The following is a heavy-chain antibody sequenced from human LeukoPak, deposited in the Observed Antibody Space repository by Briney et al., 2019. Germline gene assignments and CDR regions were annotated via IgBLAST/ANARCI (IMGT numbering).Heavy chain of an antibody. CDR2: IYYSGST. J-gene: IGHJ6*03. V-gene: IGHV4-59*01. CDR1: GGSISSYY. Sequence: SETLSLTCTVSGGSISSYYWSWIRQPPGMGLEWIGYIYYSGSTNYNPSLKSRVTISVDTSKNQFSLKLSSVTAADTAVYYCASAAAPSSGWYRAPYYYYMDVWGKGTTVTVSS. CDR3: ASAAAPSSGWYRAPYYYYMDV. D-gene: IGHD6-19*01.